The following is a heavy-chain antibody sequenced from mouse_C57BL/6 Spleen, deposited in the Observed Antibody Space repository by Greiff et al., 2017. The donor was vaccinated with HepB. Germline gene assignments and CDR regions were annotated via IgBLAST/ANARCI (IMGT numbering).Heavy chain of an antibody. CDR2: ISSGGSYT. D-gene: IGHD1-1*01. V-gene: IGHV5-6*01. Sequence: EVHLVESGGDLVKSGGSLKLSCAASGFTFSSYGMSWVRQTPDKRLEWVATISSGGSYTYYPDSVKGRFTISRDNAKNTLYLQMSSRKSEDTAMYYCARGGHYYGSSRDYFDYWGQGTTLTVSS. J-gene: IGHJ2*01. CDR1: GFTFSSYG. CDR3: ARGGHYYGSSRDYFDY.